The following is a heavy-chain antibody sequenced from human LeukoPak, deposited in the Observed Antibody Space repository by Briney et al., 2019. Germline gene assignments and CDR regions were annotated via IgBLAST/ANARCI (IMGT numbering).Heavy chain of an antibody. D-gene: IGHD4-17*01. CDR3: ARDPTTVITVPWYFDT. V-gene: IGHV4-39*07. CDR2: INDRGTT. Sequence: SETLSLTCTVSGGSISSSSYYWNWIRQTPGKGLEWIGEINDRGTTNYNPSLKSRVTISVDTSKKQFSLKLTSVTAADTAVYFCARDPTTVITVPWYFDTWGQGTLVTVSS. CDR1: GGSISSSSYY. J-gene: IGHJ4*02.